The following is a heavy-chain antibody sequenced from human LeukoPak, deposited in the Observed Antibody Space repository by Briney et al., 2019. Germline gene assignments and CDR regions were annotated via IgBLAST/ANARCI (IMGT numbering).Heavy chain of an antibody. CDR2: ISKSGSTT. V-gene: IGHV3-11*01. CDR1: GFTFNDYY. CDR3: RADLGGLYGDVDY. J-gene: IGHJ4*02. Sequence: GGSLRLSCAASGFTFNDYYMSWIRQAPGKGLEWVAYISKSGSTTDYADSVKGRFTISRDNAKKSLYLQMNSLRSDDTAVYYCRADLGGLYGDVDYWGQGTLVTVSS. D-gene: IGHD3-16*01.